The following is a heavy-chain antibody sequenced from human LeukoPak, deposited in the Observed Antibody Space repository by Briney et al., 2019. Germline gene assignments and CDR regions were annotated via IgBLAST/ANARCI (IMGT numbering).Heavy chain of an antibody. CDR1: GFTFSNAW. CDR3: TTARVEQWLVQAQIDY. J-gene: IGHJ4*02. D-gene: IGHD6-19*01. V-gene: IGHV3-15*01. Sequence: PGGSLRLSCAASGFTFSNAWMSWVRQAPGKGLEWVGRIKSKTDGGTTDYAAPVKGRFTISRDDSKNTLYPQMNSLKTEDTAVYYCTTARVEQWLVQAQIDYWGQGTLVTVSS. CDR2: IKSKTDGGTT.